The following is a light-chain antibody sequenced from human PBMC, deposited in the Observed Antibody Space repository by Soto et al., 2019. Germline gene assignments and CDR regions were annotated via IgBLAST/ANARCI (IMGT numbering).Light chain of an antibody. CDR2: DVS. CDR3: CSYAGSPCV. J-gene: IGLJ1*01. CDR1: SSDVGEYDY. Sequence: QSVPTQPRSVSGSPGQSVTISCTGTSSDVGEYDYVSWYQQHPGKAPKLMIFDVSERPSGVPDRFSGSKTGNTASLTISGLQAEDEADYYCCSYAGSPCVFGTGTKLTVL. V-gene: IGLV2-11*01.